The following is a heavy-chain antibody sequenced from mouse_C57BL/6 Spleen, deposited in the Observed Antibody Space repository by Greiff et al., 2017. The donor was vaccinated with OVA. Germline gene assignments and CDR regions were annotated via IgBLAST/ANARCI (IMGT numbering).Heavy chain of an antibody. CDR3: ARSGNYDGYGY. CDR2: INPGSGGT. V-gene: IGHV1-54*01. CDR1: GYAFTNYL. Sequence: QVQLQQSGAELVRPGTSVKVSCKASGYAFTNYLIEWVKQRPGQGLEWIGVINPGSGGTNYNEKFKGKATLTADKSSSTAYMQLSSLTSEDSAVYFCARSGNYDGYGYWGQGTTLTVSS. J-gene: IGHJ2*01. D-gene: IGHD2-3*01.